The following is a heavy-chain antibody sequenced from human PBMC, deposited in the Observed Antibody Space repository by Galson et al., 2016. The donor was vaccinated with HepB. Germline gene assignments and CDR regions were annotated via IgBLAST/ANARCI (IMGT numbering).Heavy chain of an antibody. Sequence: CAISGDSVSTNSAAWNWIRQSPSRGLEWLGRTYYRSKWWTYYALSVEGRITINPDASKNQISLHLNSVTPEDTAVYYCARGEANWDGAGDNWLDPWGQGTLVTVSS. D-gene: IGHD7-27*01. CDR3: ARGEANWDGAGDNWLDP. CDR1: GDSVSTNSAA. J-gene: IGHJ5*02. V-gene: IGHV6-1*01. CDR2: TYYRSKWWT.